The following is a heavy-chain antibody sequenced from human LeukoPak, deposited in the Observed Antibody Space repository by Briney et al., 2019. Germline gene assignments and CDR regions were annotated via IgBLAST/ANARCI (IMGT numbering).Heavy chain of an antibody. J-gene: IGHJ5*02. D-gene: IGHD1-1*01. CDR3: ARDPLYNWNEGSNPLNWFDP. Sequence: ASVKVSCKTSGYTFTSYYIHWLRQAPGQRFEWMGWSDPKSGATKYEHFQGRVTMTRDTSISTAYMELSRLRSDDTAVYYCARDPLYNWNEGSNPLNWFDPWGQGTLVTVSS. V-gene: IGHV1-2*02. CDR1: GYTFTSYY. CDR2: SDPKSGAT.